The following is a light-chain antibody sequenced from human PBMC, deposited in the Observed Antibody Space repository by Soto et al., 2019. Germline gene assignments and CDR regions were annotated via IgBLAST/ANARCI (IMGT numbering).Light chain of an antibody. J-gene: IGKJ1*01. V-gene: IGKV1-5*03. Sequence: DIQMTQSPSTLSASVGDRVTITCRASRSINSWLAWHQQKAGQAPKLLIYKASSLGSGVPSRFSLSGSGKEFSLPIRRLQHDDFATYYCQQYSGPFRTFGQVTKVDVK. CDR2: KAS. CDR3: QQYSGPFRT. CDR1: RSINSW.